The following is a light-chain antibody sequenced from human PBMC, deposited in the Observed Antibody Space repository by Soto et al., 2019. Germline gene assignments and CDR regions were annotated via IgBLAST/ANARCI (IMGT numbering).Light chain of an antibody. J-gene: IGKJ4*01. CDR2: AAS. V-gene: IGKV3-20*01. Sequence: EIVLTQSPGTLSLSPGERATLSCRASQSLTNNYLAWYQQKPGQAPRLLIYAASSRATGIPDRFSGSGSETDFTLTISRLEPEDFAEYYCQQYGSSLPVTFGGGTNVEIK. CDR1: QSLTNNY. CDR3: QQYGSSLPVT.